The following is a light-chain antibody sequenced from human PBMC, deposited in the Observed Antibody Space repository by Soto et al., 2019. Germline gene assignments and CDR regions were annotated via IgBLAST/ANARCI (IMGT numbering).Light chain of an antibody. CDR3: NSYSTTSSLYV. V-gene: IGLV2-14*02. Sequence: QSVLTQPASVSGSPGQSITISCTGTSSDVGGYNFVSWYQHHPGKAPKLMIYEASKRPSGVSNRFSGSKSGNTASLTISGLQAEDEADYYCNSYSTTSSLYVFGAGTKVTVL. J-gene: IGLJ1*01. CDR1: SSDVGGYNF. CDR2: EAS.